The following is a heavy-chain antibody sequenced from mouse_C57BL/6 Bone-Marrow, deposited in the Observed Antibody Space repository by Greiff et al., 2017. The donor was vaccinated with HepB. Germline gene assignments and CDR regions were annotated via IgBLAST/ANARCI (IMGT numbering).Heavy chain of an antibody. CDR2: INPNNGGT. CDR1: GYTFTDYY. D-gene: IGHD2-12*01. Sequence: EVQLQQSGPELVKPGASVKISCKASGYTFTDYYMNWVKQSHGKSLEWIGDINPNNGGTSYNQKFKGKATLTVDKSSSTAYMELRSLTSEDSAVYYCARPKPYAWFAYWGQGTLVTVSA. J-gene: IGHJ3*01. V-gene: IGHV1-26*01. CDR3: ARPKPYAWFAY.